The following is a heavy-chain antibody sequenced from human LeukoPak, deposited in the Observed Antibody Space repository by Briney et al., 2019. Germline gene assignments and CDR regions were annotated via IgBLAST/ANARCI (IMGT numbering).Heavy chain of an antibody. V-gene: IGHV3-21*01. D-gene: IGHD3-22*01. J-gene: IGHJ4*02. CDR1: GFTFSSYS. CDR3: ARDLESYYDSSGYLDY. Sequence: TGGSLRLSCAASGFTFSSYSMTWVRQAPGKGLEWVSSISSSSSYIYYADSVKGRFTISRDNAKNSLYLQMNSLRAEDTAVYYCARDLESYYDSSGYLDYWGQGTLVTVSS. CDR2: ISSSSSYI.